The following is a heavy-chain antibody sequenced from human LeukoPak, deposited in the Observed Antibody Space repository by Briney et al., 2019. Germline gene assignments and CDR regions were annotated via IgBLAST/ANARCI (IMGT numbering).Heavy chain of an antibody. D-gene: IGHD3-10*01. J-gene: IGHJ6*03. CDR1: GFTFSRYW. CDR2: IKQDGSEK. Sequence: PGGSLRLSCAASGFTFSRYWMSWVRQAPGKGLEWVANIKQDGSEKYYVDSVKGRFTITRDNAKNSLYLQMNSLRAEDTAVYYCAREDQLWVNYYYYYYMDVWGKGTTVTVSS. V-gene: IGHV3-7*01. CDR3: AREDQLWVNYYYYYYMDV.